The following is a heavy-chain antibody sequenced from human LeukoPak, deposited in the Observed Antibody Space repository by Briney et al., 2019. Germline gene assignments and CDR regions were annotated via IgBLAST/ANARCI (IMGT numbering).Heavy chain of an antibody. D-gene: IGHD3-3*01. CDR2: ISGSGGST. Sequence: YPGGSLRLSCAASGLTFSSYAMSWVRQAPGKGLEWVSAISGSGGSTYYADSVKGRFTISRDNAKNSLYLQMNSLRAEDTALYYCAKDAYDFWSGLLDYWGQGTLVTVSS. CDR3: AKDAYDFWSGLLDY. CDR1: GLTFSSYA. V-gene: IGHV3-23*01. J-gene: IGHJ4*02.